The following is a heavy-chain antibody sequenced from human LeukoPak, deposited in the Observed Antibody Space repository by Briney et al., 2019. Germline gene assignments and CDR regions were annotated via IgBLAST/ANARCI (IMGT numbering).Heavy chain of an antibody. J-gene: IGHJ4*02. CDR1: GGSISSGDYY. V-gene: IGHV4-30-4*01. CDR2: IYYSGST. D-gene: IGHD6-13*01. Sequence: PSQTLSLTCTVSGGSISSGDYYWSWIRQPPGKGLEWIGYIYYSGSTYYNPSLKSRVTISVDTSKNQFSLKLSSVTAADTAVYYCARTYGSSWYYFDYWGQGTLVTVSS. CDR3: ARTYGSSWYYFDY.